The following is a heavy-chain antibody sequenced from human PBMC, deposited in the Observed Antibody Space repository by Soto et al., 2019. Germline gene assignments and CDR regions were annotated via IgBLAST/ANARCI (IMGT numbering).Heavy chain of an antibody. V-gene: IGHV3-30*03. CDR2: ISYDSSEI. CDR3: AIARVADSSLDH. J-gene: IGHJ4*01. D-gene: IGHD3-3*01. CDR1: GFTFSSYG. Sequence: PGGSLRLSCAASGFTFSSYGMHWVRQAPGKGLEWVAVISYDSSEIFYADSVKGRFTISRDNPENTLFLHMNSPRADDTAVYYCAIARVADSSLDHWGQGILVTVSS.